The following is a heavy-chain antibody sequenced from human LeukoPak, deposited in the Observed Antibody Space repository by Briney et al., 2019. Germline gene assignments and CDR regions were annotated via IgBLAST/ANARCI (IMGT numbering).Heavy chain of an antibody. D-gene: IGHD6-19*01. J-gene: IGHJ4*02. CDR1: GFTFDDYT. CDR2: ISWDGGST. CDR3: ASQAAVAALAY. V-gene: IGHV3-43*01. Sequence: GGSLRLSCAASGFTFDDYTMHWVRQAPGRGLEWVSLISWDGGSTYYADSVKGRFTISRDNSKNSLYLQMNSLRTEDTALYYCASQAAVAALAYWGQGTLVTVSS.